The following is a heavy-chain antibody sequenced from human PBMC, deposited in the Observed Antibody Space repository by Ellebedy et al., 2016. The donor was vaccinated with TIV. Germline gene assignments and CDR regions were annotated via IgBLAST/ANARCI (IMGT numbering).Heavy chain of an antibody. CDR1: GGTFSSYA. CDR3: ATGLGYCSSTSCRRYFQH. J-gene: IGHJ1*01. Sequence: SVKVSXXASGGTFSSYAISWVRQAPGQGLEWMGGIIPIFGTANYAQKFQGRVTITADKSTSTAYMELSSLRSEDTAVYYCATGLGYCSSTSCRRYFQHWGQGTLVTVSS. V-gene: IGHV1-69*06. D-gene: IGHD2-2*01. CDR2: IIPIFGTA.